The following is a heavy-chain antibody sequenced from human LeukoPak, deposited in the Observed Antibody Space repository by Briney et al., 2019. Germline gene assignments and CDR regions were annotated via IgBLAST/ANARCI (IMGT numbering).Heavy chain of an antibody. CDR1: GGSIGTNY. Sequence: TSETLSLTCTVSGGSIGTNYWNWIRQPPGKGLEWLGYIYYTGSTSYNPSLKSRVIMSVDTSKNLFSLKLPSVTAADTAVYYCASSRGVVTAYDIWGQGTMVTVSS. D-gene: IGHD2-21*02. V-gene: IGHV4-59*01. J-gene: IGHJ3*02. CDR2: IYYTGST. CDR3: ASSRGVVTAYDI.